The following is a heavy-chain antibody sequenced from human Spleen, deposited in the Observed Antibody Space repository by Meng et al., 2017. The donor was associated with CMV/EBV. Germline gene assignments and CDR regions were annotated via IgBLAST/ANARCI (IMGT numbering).Heavy chain of an antibody. V-gene: IGHV4-34*12. CDR1: GGSFSDYY. Sequence: SETLSLTCAVYGGSFSDYYWSWIRQPPGKGLEWIGSIFYSGSTYYNPSLKSRVTISVDTSKNQFSLKLSSVTAADTAVYYCARDGCSSTSCPIDYWGQGTLVTVSS. CDR2: IFYSGST. D-gene: IGHD2-2*01. J-gene: IGHJ4*02. CDR3: ARDGCSSTSCPIDY.